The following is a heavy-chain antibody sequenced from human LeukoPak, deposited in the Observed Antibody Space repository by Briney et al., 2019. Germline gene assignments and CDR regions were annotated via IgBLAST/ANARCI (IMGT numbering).Heavy chain of an antibody. D-gene: IGHD3-22*01. V-gene: IGHV4-61*01. CDR1: GGSVSSGSHH. CDR2: IYYSGST. J-gene: IGHJ4*02. CDR3: ARMVSGYYELDC. Sequence: SETLSLTCTVSGGSVSSGSHHWSWIRQPPGKGLEGIGYIYYSGSTNYNPSLESRVDISVDTPKKQFSLNLSSVTAADTAVYYCARMVSGYYELDCWGQGTLVTVSS.